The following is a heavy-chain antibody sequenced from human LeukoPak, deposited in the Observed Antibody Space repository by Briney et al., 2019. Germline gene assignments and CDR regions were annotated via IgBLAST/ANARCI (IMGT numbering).Heavy chain of an antibody. CDR3: ARGQTNTIFGVVPSDWFDP. CDR2: INPNGADT. V-gene: IGHV1-2*02. Sequence: ASVKVSCKASGYTFTGYYMHWVRQAPGQRLEWMGWINPNGADTNYAQKFQGRVTITRDTSASTAYMELSSLRSEDMAVYYCARGQTNTIFGVVPSDWFDPWGQGTLVTVSS. D-gene: IGHD3-3*01. CDR1: GYTFTGYY. J-gene: IGHJ5*02.